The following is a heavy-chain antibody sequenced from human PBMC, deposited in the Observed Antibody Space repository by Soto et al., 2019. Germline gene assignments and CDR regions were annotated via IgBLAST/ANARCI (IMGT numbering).Heavy chain of an antibody. CDR2: IYYNGST. CDR3: ATDEYFGSEIDFYYYAMDV. J-gene: IGHJ6*02. CDR1: GASISIGGYF. D-gene: IGHD3-10*01. V-gene: IGHV4-31*03. Sequence: QVQLQESGPGLVKPSQTLSLTCTVSGASISIGGYFWSWIRQHPGKGLEWIGHIYYNGSTYYNQSLKSRLTISVDTSKNEFSLRLTSVTAADTAVYFCATDEYFGSEIDFYYYAMDVWGQGTTVTVSS.